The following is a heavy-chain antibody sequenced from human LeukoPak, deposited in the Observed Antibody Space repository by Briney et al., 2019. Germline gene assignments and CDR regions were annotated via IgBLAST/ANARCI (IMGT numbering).Heavy chain of an antibody. V-gene: IGHV3-7*01. J-gene: IGHJ4*02. CDR1: GFAFSNYW. D-gene: IGHD3-16*01. Sequence: GGSLRLSCAASGFAFSNYWMSWVRQAPGKGLEWVANIKQDGSEKFYVDSVKGRFTISRDNAKNSLYLQMNSLRADDTAVYYCACAPVGDFDYWGQGTLVTVSS. CDR3: ACAPVGDFDY. CDR2: IKQDGSEK.